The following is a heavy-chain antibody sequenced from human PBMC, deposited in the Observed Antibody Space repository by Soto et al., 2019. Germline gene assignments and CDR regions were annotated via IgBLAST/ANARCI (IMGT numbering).Heavy chain of an antibody. J-gene: IGHJ4*02. V-gene: IGHV1-2*02. CDR3: VGSDSSGYYPDFDY. CDR1: GYTFTGYY. Sequence: ASVKVSCKASGYTFTGYYMHWVRQAPGQGLEWMGWINPNSGGTNYAQKFQGRVTMTRDTSISTAYMELSRLRSDDTAVYYCVGSDSSGYYPDFDYWGQGTLVAVAS. D-gene: IGHD3-22*01. CDR2: INPNSGGT.